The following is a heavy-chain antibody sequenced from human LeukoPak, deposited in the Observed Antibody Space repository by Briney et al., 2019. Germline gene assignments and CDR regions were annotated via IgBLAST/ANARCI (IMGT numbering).Heavy chain of an antibody. D-gene: IGHD2/OR15-2a*01. J-gene: IGHJ4*02. V-gene: IGHV5-51*01. CDR1: GYTFTSYW. CDR2: IYPGDSDT. Sequence: GESLKISCKGSGYTFTSYWIGWVRQMPGKGLEWMGTIYPGDSDTRYSPSFQGQVTISADKSISTAYLQWSSLKASDTATYYCARLSAFTSSCAYWGQGTLVTVYS. CDR3: ARLSAFTSSCAY.